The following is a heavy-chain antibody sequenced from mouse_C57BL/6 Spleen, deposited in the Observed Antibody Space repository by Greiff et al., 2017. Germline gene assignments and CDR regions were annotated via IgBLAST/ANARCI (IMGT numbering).Heavy chain of an antibody. CDR2: IYPGDGDT. D-gene: IGHD2-4*01. J-gene: IGHJ4*01. CDR3: ARFYDYDRYAMDY. Sequence: VQLVESGAELVKPGASVKISCKASGYAFSSYWMNWVKQRPGKGLEWIGQIYPGDGDTNYNGKFKGKATLTADKSSSTAYMQLSSLTSEDSAVYFCARFYDYDRYAMDYWGQGTSVTVSS. V-gene: IGHV1-80*01. CDR1: GYAFSSYW.